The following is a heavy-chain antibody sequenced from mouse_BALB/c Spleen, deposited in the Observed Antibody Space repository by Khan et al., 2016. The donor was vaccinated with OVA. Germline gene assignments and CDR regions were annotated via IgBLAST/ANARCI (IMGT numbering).Heavy chain of an antibody. D-gene: IGHD4-1*01. CDR3: ASNLTGSFAY. Sequence: EVELVESGGDLVKPGGSLRLSCAASGFTFSAYGMAWVRQAPDKRLEWVATINSDGGYTYYPDTVKGRFTITRNNTENTLALQMSSLKSEDTAIYYCASNLTGSFAYWGQGTLLTVSA. J-gene: IGHJ3*01. V-gene: IGHV5-6*01. CDR2: INSDGGYT. CDR1: GFTFSAYG.